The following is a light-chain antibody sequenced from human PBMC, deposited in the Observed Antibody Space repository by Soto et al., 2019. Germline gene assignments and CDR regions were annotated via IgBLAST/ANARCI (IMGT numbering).Light chain of an antibody. CDR1: QTISSW. CDR3: QHYNSFSEA. V-gene: IGKV1-5*03. CDR2: KAS. J-gene: IGKJ1*01. Sequence: DIHMTQSPSTLSGSVGDRVSITCRASQTISSWLAWYQQKPGKAPKLLIYKASTLKSGVPSRFSGSGSGTEFTLTISSLQPDDFATYYCQHYNSFSEAFGQGIKVDIK.